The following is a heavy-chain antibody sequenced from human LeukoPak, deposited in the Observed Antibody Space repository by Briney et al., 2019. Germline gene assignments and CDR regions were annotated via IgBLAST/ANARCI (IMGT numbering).Heavy chain of an antibody. J-gene: IGHJ3*02. V-gene: IGHV4-34*01. CDR1: GGSFSGYY. Sequence: PSETLSLTCAVYGGSFSGYYWSWLRQPPGKGLEWVGEINHSGSTNYNPSLKSRVTISVDTSKNQFSLKLSSVTAADTAVYYCARGRPYYDFWSGYHTTVEKNHAVDTGGQGTMVTVS. CDR3: ARGRPYYDFWSGYHTTVEKNHAVDT. D-gene: IGHD3-3*01. CDR2: INHSGST.